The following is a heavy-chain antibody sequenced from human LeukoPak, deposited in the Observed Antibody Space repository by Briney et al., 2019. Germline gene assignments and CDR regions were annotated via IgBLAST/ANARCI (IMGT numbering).Heavy chain of an antibody. V-gene: IGHV4-61*01. CDR1: GVSVSNDRYY. Sequence: SETLSLTCTVSGVSVSNDRYYWSWVRQPPGKGLEWIGYVYHSGSTNYNPSLKSRVTISVDTSKNQFSLKLSSVTAADTAVYYCARGGGRYDFWSGYYGMDVWGQGTTVTVSS. CDR2: VYHSGST. J-gene: IGHJ6*02. D-gene: IGHD3-3*01. CDR3: ARGGGRYDFWSGYYGMDV.